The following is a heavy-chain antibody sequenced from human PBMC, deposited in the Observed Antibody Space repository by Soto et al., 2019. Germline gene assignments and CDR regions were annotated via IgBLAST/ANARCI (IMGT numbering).Heavy chain of an antibody. CDR1: GYKFTTYW. CDR2: IYPDDSDS. CDR3: VATYGDYLDY. Sequence: PGESLKISCKGSGYKFTTYWIGWVRQMPGKGLEWMAIIYPDDSDSRYSPSFQGQVTISADKSTSTAYLQWSSLKASDTAIYYCVATYGDYLDYWGQGTLVTVSS. J-gene: IGHJ4*02. V-gene: IGHV5-51*01. D-gene: IGHD4-17*01.